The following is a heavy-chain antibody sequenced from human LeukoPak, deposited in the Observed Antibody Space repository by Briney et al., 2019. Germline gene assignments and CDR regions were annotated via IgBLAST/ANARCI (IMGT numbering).Heavy chain of an antibody. J-gene: IGHJ4*02. V-gene: IGHV3-7*01. Sequence: PGGSLRLSCAAPGFTFSSYWMSWVRQAPGKGLEWVANIKQDGSEKYYVDSVKGRFTISRDNAKNSLYLQMNSLRAEDTAVYYCARGGPNYGDYGGYWGQGTLVTVSS. CDR1: GFTFSSYW. CDR3: ARGGPNYGDYGGY. CDR2: IKQDGSEK. D-gene: IGHD4-17*01.